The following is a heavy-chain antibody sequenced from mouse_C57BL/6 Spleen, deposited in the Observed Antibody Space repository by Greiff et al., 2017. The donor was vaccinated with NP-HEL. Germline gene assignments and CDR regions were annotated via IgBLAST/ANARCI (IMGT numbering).Heavy chain of an antibody. J-gene: IGHJ2*01. Sequence: QVQLQQPGAELVKPGASVKMSCKASGYTFTSYWITWVKQRPGQGLEWIGDIYPGSGSTNYNEKFKSKATLTVDTSSSTAYMQLSSLTSEDSAVYYCARADYYGSSYHPYYFDYWGQGTTLTVSS. CDR2: IYPGSGST. CDR1: GYTFTSYW. V-gene: IGHV1-55*01. D-gene: IGHD1-1*01. CDR3: ARADYYGSSYHPYYFDY.